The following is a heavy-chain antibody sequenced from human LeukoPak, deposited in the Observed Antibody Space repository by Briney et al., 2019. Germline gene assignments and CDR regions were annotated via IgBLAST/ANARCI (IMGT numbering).Heavy chain of an antibody. Sequence: GGSLRLSCAASGFTFSSYAMSWVRQAPGKGLEWVSCISGSGGSTYYADSVKGRFTISRDNSKNTLYLQMNSLRAEDTAVYYCAKKSNYDFWSGYYEYYFDYWGQGTLVTVSS. J-gene: IGHJ4*02. CDR3: AKKSNYDFWSGYYEYYFDY. CDR1: GFTFSSYA. CDR2: ISGSGGST. D-gene: IGHD3-3*01. V-gene: IGHV3-23*01.